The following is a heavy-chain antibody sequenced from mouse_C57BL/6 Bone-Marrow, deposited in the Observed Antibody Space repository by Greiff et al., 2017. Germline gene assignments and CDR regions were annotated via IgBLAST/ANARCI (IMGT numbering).Heavy chain of an antibody. CDR3: ARGGWLLPNYFDY. CDR2: INPSSGYT. D-gene: IGHD2-3*01. CDR1: GYTFTSYW. Sequence: VQVVESGAELAKPGASVKLSCKASGYTFTSYWMHWVKQRPGQGLEWIGYINPSSGYTKYNQKFKDKATLTADKSSSTAYMQLSSLTYEDSAVYYCARGGWLLPNYFDYWGQGTTLTVSS. J-gene: IGHJ2*01. V-gene: IGHV1-7*01.